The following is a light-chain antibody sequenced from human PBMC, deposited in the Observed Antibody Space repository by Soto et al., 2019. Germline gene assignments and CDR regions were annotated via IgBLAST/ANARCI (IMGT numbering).Light chain of an antibody. CDR2: EGS. V-gene: IGLV2-23*01. CDR1: SSDVGSYNL. J-gene: IGLJ1*01. Sequence: QSVLTQPASVSGSPGQSIVISCTGTSSDVGSYNLVAWYQQRPGKAPKLIIYEGSKRPSGVSNRFSGSKSGITASLTISGLQAEDEADYYCCSYAGSSAYVFGTGTKLTVL. CDR3: CSYAGSSAYV.